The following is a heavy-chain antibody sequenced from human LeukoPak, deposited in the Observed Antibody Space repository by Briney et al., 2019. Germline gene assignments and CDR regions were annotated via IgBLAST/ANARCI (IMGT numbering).Heavy chain of an antibody. Sequence: QASQTLSLTCAVSGGSISSGGYSWSWIRQHPGKGLEWIGYIYYSGSTYYNPSLKSRVTISVDTSKNQFSLKLSSVTAADTAVYYCARRAAQGEYFQHWGQGTLVTVSS. CDR1: GGSISSGGYS. CDR2: IYYSGST. CDR3: ARRAAQGEYFQH. D-gene: IGHD2-15*01. V-gene: IGHV4-31*11. J-gene: IGHJ1*01.